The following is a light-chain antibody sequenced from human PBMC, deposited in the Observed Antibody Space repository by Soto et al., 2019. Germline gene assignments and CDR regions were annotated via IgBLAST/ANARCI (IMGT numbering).Light chain of an antibody. V-gene: IGLV2-23*02. CDR1: SSDVGSYNL. CDR3: CSYVGSSAFV. J-gene: IGLJ1*01. CDR2: EVS. Sequence: QSVLTQPASVSGSPGQSITISCTGTSSDVGSYNLVSWYQQHPGKAPKLMIYEVSKRPSGISKRFSGSKSDNTASLTISGLLAEDEADYYCCSYVGSSAFVFGTGTKLTVL.